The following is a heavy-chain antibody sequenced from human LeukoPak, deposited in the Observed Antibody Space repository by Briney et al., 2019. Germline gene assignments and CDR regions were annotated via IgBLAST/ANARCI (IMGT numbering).Heavy chain of an antibody. V-gene: IGHV6-1*01. CDR1: GDSVSSNSVA. D-gene: IGHD6-19*01. CDR3: VRDGSGWYYFDY. CDR2: TYYRSKWYN. Sequence: SQTLSLTFAISGDSVSSNSVAWNWIRRSPSRGLEWLGRTYYRSKWYNEYAVSVKSRITINPDTSNNQFSLQLNSVTPEDTAVYYCVRDGSGWYYFDYWGQGILVTVSS. J-gene: IGHJ4*02.